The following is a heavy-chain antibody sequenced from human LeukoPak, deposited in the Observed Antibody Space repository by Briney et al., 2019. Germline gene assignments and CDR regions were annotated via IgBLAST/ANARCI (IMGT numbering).Heavy chain of an antibody. J-gene: IGHJ4*02. CDR2: INHSGST. CDR1: GGSFSGYY. D-gene: IGHD3-9*01. CDR3: ARIKPPAILRFFDWFVDY. Sequence: SETLSLTCAVYGGSFSGYYWSWIRQPPGKGLEWIGEINHSGSTNYNPSFRSRVTISVDTSKNQFSLKLSSVIAADTAVYYCARIKPPAILRFFDWFVDYWGQGTLVTVSS. V-gene: IGHV4-34*01.